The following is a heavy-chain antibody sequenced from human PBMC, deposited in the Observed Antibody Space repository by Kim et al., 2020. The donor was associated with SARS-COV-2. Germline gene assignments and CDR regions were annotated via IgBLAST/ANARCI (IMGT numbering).Heavy chain of an antibody. J-gene: IGHJ6*02. D-gene: IGHD6-19*01. Sequence: SLKSRVTISVDTSKNQFSRKLSSVTAADTAVYYCASSSGWYLGYYYGMDVWGQGTTVTVSS. CDR3: ASSSGWYLGYYYGMDV. V-gene: IGHV4-30-2*05.